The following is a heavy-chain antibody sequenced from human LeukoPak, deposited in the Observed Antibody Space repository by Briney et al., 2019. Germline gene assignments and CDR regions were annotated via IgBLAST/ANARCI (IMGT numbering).Heavy chain of an antibody. D-gene: IGHD3-10*01. V-gene: IGHV1-46*01. Sequence: ASVKVSFKASGYTFTIYYIHWVRQAPGQGLEWMGIINPSGGSTSYAQKFQGRVTMTRDTSTSTVYMELSSLKSEDTAVYYCARAGIFDYWGQGTLVTVSS. CDR1: GYTFTIYY. CDR3: ARAGIFDY. J-gene: IGHJ4*02. CDR2: INPSGGST.